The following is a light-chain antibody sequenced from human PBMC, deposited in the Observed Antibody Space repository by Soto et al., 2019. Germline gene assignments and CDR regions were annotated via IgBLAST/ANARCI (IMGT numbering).Light chain of an antibody. V-gene: IGLV1-44*01. CDR1: SSNIGRNT. Sequence: QAVLTQPPSPSGTPGQRVTISCAASSSNIGRNTVNWYQQLQGTAPKGLIYSNNQRPSGVPDRLSGSKSGTSASLAISGLQAEDEADYYCAAWDDSRNAVVFGGGTKLTVL. CDR2: SNN. CDR3: AAWDDSRNAVV. J-gene: IGLJ2*01.